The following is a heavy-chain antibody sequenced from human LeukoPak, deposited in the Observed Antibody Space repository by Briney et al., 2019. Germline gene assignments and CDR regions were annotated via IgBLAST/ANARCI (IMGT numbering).Heavy chain of an antibody. CDR1: GYTLTELS. J-gene: IGHJ4*02. Sequence: ASVKVSCKVSGYTLTELSMHWVRQAPGKGLEWMGGFDPEDGETIYAQKFQGRVTMTEDTSTDTAYMELRSLRSDDTAVYYCARGESLYYDFWSGYYGPFDYWGQGTLVTVSS. V-gene: IGHV1-24*01. D-gene: IGHD3-3*01. CDR3: ARGESLYYDFWSGYYGPFDY. CDR2: FDPEDGET.